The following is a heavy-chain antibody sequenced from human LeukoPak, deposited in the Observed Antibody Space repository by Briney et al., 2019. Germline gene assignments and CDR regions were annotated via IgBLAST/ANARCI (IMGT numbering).Heavy chain of an antibody. J-gene: IGHJ4*02. CDR3: ARFEGYYFDY. CDR2: IYYSGST. CDR1: GGSISSSSYY. V-gene: IGHV4-39*01. Sequence: SETLSLTCTVSGGSISSSSYYWGWIRQPPGKGLEWIGSIYYSGSTYYNPPLKSRVTISVDTSKNQFSLKLSSVTAADTAVYYCARFEGYYFDYWGQGTLVTVSS.